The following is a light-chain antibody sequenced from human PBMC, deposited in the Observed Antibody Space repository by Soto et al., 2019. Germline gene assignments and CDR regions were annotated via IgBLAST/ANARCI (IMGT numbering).Light chain of an antibody. CDR3: QQYDNLPIT. CDR1: QGIINY. Sequence: DIQMTQSPSSLSASVGDRVTITCQASQGIINYLNWYQQKPGKAPELLISDASNLKTGVPSRFSGSGSGSAFSFTISTLQPEDIATYYCQQYDNLPITFGQGTRLEIK. V-gene: IGKV1-33*01. J-gene: IGKJ5*01. CDR2: DAS.